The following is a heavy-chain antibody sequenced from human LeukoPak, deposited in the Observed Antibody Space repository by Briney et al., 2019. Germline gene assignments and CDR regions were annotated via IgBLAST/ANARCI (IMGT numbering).Heavy chain of an antibody. J-gene: IGHJ4*02. CDR3: ARNRDSDY. CDR1: GYSFSNYW. V-gene: IGHV5-51*01. Sequence: GESLKISCKAFGYSFSNYWIGWVRQMPGKALEWMGLIYPRDSDTRYSPSFQGQVTISVDTSITTAYLQWSSLKASDTAMYYCARNRDSDYWGQGTLVTVSS. CDR2: IYPRDSDT. D-gene: IGHD2/OR15-2a*01.